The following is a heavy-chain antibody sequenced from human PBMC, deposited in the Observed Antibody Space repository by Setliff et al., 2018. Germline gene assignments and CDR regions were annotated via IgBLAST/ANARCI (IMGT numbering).Heavy chain of an antibody. V-gene: IGHV3-23*01. D-gene: IGHD3-3*01. CDR1: GITFTSYA. CDR2: VSVSGDNT. J-gene: IGHJ4*02. CDR3: AGQGPIFGTGLIPGFDQ. Sequence: GGSLRLSCVASGITFTSYAMSWVRQAPGKGLEWVSTVSVSGDNTYYTDSVKGRFTTSRDNSKNTVSLQMSSLRAEDTAVYFCAGQGPIFGTGLIPGFDQWGQGTMVTVSS.